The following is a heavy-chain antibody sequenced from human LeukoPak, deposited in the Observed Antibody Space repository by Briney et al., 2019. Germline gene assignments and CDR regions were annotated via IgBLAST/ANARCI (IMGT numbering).Heavy chain of an antibody. Sequence: GGSLRLSCAASGFTFSTYGMSWVRQAPGKGLAWVSGISGSGDSTYYADSVRGRFTISRDNSKNTLFLQMNSLRAEDTAVYYCAKADRRSDLPYYFDYWGQGTLVTVSS. CDR3: AKADRRSDLPYYFDY. CDR2: ISGSGDST. J-gene: IGHJ4*02. V-gene: IGHV3-23*01. CDR1: GFTFSTYG.